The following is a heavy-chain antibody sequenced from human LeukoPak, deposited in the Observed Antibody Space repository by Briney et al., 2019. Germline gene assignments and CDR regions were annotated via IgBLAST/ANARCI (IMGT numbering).Heavy chain of an antibody. J-gene: IGHJ4*02. CDR2: IYHSGAA. D-gene: IGHD1-26*01. CDR1: GDSISSDRHS. CDR3: VRGVGGEYFYFDR. V-gene: IGHV4-30-4*07. Sequence: PSETLSLTCGVSGDSISSDRHSRRWIRQPPGTGLEWVGYIYHSGAAYHNPSLKSRLPLSVDTSNNQFSLRLRSVTAAGTAVYYCVRGVGGEYFYFDRWGQGALVTVSA.